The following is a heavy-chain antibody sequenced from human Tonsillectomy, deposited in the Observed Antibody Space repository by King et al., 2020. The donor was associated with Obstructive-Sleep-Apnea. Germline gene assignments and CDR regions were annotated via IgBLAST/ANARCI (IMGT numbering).Heavy chain of an antibody. Sequence: VQLQQWGAGLLKPSETLSLTCAVYGGSFSGYYWSWIRQPPGKGLEWIGEINHSGSTNYNPSLKSRVTISVDTSTNQFSLKLSSVTAADTAVYYCARGSSGSGYYYYYYYYGMDVWGQGTTVTVSS. CDR1: GGSFSGYY. J-gene: IGHJ6*02. D-gene: IGHD3-22*01. V-gene: IGHV4-34*01. CDR3: ARGSSGSGYYYYYYYYGMDV. CDR2: INHSGST.